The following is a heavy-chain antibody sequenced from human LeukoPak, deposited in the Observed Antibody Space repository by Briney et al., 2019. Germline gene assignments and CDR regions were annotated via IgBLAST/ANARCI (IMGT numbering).Heavy chain of an antibody. J-gene: IGHJ3*02. CDR2: IYHSGST. CDR3: ARDIDCTSGSCYSSPDAFDT. Sequence: PSQTLSLTCTVSGDSISSGAYYWNWIRQPPGKGLEWIGYIYHSGSTYYKPSLKSRVTISVDRSKNQFSLKLSSVTAADTAVYYCARDIDCTSGSCYSSPDAFDTWGQGTMVTVSS. D-gene: IGHD2-15*01. CDR1: GDSISSGAYY. V-gene: IGHV4-30-2*01.